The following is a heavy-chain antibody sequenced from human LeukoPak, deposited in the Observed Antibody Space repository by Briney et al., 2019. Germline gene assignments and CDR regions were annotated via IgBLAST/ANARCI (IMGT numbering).Heavy chain of an antibody. Sequence: ASVKVSCKASGYTFTSYDINWLRQATGQGLEWMGWMNPNSGNTGYAQKFQGRVTMTRNTSISTAYMELSSLRSEDTAVYYCARGQMAGIAARRDFDYWGQGTLVTVSS. CDR3: ARGQMAGIAARRDFDY. CDR2: MNPNSGNT. D-gene: IGHD6-6*01. V-gene: IGHV1-8*01. J-gene: IGHJ4*02. CDR1: GYTFTSYD.